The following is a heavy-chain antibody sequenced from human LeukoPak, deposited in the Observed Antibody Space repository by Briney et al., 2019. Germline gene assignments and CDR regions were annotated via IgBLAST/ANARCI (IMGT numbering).Heavy chain of an antibody. J-gene: IGHJ3*02. Sequence: GGSLRLSCAASGFTFSSYDMHWVRQAAGKGLEWVSAIGTAGDTYYPGSVKGRFTISRENAKNSLYLQMNSLRAEDTAVYYCARDWHDSSGPRSKSGKDAFDIWGQGTMVTVSS. CDR2: IGTAGDT. D-gene: IGHD3-22*01. CDR1: GFTFSSYD. V-gene: IGHV3-13*01. CDR3: ARDWHDSSGPRSKSGKDAFDI.